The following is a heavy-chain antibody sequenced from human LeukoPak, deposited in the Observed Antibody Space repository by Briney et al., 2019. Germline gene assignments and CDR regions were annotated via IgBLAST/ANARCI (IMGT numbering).Heavy chain of an antibody. Sequence: GGSLRLSCAASGFTFSTSAMNWVRQAPGKGLEWVSAISGSGGRTDYADSVKGRFTISRDNSKNTLYLQMNSLRAEDTAVYYCARGPSGYHNTGGQGTLVTVSS. J-gene: IGHJ4*02. CDR2: ISGSGGRT. CDR1: GFTFSTSA. V-gene: IGHV3-23*01. CDR3: ARGPSGYHNT. D-gene: IGHD5-12*01.